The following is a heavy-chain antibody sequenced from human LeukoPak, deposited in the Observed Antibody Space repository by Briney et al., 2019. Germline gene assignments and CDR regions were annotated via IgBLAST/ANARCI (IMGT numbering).Heavy chain of an antibody. CDR1: GDSISSYY. Sequence: PSETQSLTCTVSGDSISSYYWSWIRQPPGKGLEWIGYIYYSGSTNYNPSLKSRVTISVDTSKNQFSLKLSSVTAADTAVYYCARGGSYYGYWGQGTLVTVSS. V-gene: IGHV4-59*01. CDR2: IYYSGST. J-gene: IGHJ4*02. D-gene: IGHD1-26*01. CDR3: ARGGSYYGY.